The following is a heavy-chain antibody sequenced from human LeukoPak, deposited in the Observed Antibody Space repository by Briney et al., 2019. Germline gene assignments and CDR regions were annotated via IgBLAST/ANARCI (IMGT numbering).Heavy chain of an antibody. CDR2: IYTSGST. D-gene: IGHD3-16*01. Sequence: SETLSLTCTVSGGSFSSYYSSWIRQPAGKGLEWIGRIYTSGSTNYKPSLKSRVTMSVDTSKNQFSLKLSSVTAADTAMYYCTRDRTYGYEGLDAFDIWGQGTMVTVSS. CDR1: GGSFSSYY. J-gene: IGHJ3*02. V-gene: IGHV4-4*07. CDR3: TRDRTYGYEGLDAFDI.